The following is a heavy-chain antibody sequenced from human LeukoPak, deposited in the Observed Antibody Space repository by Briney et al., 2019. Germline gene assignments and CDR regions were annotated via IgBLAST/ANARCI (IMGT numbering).Heavy chain of an antibody. CDR3: ARVGQWLSYYFDY. D-gene: IGHD6-19*01. J-gene: IGHJ4*02. Sequence: PGGSLRLSCVVSGFTFSTNYMSWVRQAPGKGLEWVSRIYIGGSTYYSDSVKGRFIISRDNSKNTLYLQMNSMRAEDTAVYYCARVGQWLSYYFDYWGQGTLVTVSS. CDR1: GFTFSTNY. V-gene: IGHV3-66*01. CDR2: IYIGGST.